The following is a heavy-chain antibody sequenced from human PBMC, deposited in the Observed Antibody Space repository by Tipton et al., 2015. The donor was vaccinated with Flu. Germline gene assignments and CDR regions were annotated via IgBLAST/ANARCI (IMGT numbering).Heavy chain of an antibody. CDR3: ARVSSSSSWSQDWYFDL. CDR2: IYYSGST. CDR1: GGSISSYY. V-gene: IGHV4-59*01. J-gene: IGHJ2*01. Sequence: LSLTCTVSGGSISSYYWSWIRQPPGKGLEWIGYIYYSGSTNYNTSLKSRVTISVDTSKNQFSLKLSSVTAADTAVYYCARVSSSSSWSQDWYFDLWGRGTLVTVSS. D-gene: IGHD6-13*01.